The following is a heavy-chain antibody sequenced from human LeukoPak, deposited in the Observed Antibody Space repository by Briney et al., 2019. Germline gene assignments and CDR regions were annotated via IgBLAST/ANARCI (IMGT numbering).Heavy chain of an antibody. D-gene: IGHD5-24*01. CDR1: GYTFTSYD. CDR2: MNPNSGNT. CDR3: ARGRRWLQLFSYYFDY. V-gene: IGHV1-8*01. J-gene: IGHJ4*02. Sequence: ASVKVSCKASGYTFTSYDINWVRRATGQGLEWMGWMNPNSGNTGYAQKFQGRVTMTRNTSISTAYMELSSLRSEDTAVYYCARGRRWLQLFSYYFDYWGQGTLVTVSS.